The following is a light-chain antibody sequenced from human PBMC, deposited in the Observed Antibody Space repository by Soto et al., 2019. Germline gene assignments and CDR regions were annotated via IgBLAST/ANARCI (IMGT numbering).Light chain of an antibody. CDR3: SSYTSSSTLVL. J-gene: IGLJ3*02. V-gene: IGLV2-14*01. Sequence: QSVLTQPASVSGSPGQSITISCTGTSSDVGGFNSVSWYQQHPGKAPKLMIYEVSNRPSGVSSRFSGSKSGNTASLTISGLQAEDEADYYCSSYTSSSTLVLFGGGTKLTVL. CDR1: SSDVGGFNS. CDR2: EVS.